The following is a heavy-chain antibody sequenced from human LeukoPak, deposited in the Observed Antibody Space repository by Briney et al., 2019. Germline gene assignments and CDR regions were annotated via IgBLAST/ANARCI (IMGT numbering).Heavy chain of an antibody. CDR3: ARDGGSAWFLDY. V-gene: IGHV3-11*04. D-gene: IGHD6-19*01. CDR1: GFTFSDNY. J-gene: IGHJ4*02. CDR2: ISSSGNTT. Sequence: GGSLRLSCAASGFTFSDNYMSWIRQAPGKGLEWVSYISSSGNTTYNADSVKGRFSITRDNAKNSLYLQMNSLRAEDTAVYYCARDGGSAWFLDYWGQGTLVTVSS.